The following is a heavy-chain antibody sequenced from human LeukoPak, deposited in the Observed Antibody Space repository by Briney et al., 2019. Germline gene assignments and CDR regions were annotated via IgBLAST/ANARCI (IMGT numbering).Heavy chain of an antibody. CDR2: IWHDGSDK. J-gene: IGHJ4*02. V-gene: IGHV3-33*07. CDR1: GGSINSPGH. CDR3: TRQSENYSLDY. Sequence: PSETLSLTCTASGGSINSPGHMWGWVRQAPGKGLEWVAIIWHDGSDKYYADSVKGRFTISRDNSKNTLYLQMNSLRAEDTAVYFCTRQSENYSLDYWGQGTLVTVSS. D-gene: IGHD2-21*01.